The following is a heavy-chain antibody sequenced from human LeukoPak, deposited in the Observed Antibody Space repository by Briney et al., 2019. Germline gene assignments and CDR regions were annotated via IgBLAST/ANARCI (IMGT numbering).Heavy chain of an antibody. CDR3: ARRYSSSWYIDY. D-gene: IGHD6-13*01. J-gene: IGHJ4*02. Sequence: GGSLRLSCTVSGFTVSSNSMSWVRQAPGKGLEWVSFIYSDNTHYSDSVKGRFTISRDNSKNTLYLQMNSLRAEDTAVYYCARRYSSSWYIDYWGLGTLVTVSS. V-gene: IGHV3-53*01. CDR2: IYSDNT. CDR1: GFTVSSNS.